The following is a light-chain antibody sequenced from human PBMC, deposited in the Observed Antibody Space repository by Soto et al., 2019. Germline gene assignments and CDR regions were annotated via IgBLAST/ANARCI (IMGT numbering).Light chain of an antibody. CDR2: EVS. Sequence: QSALTQPPSASGSPGQSVTISCTGSSSDVGGYNYVSWYQQHAGKAPKLMIYEVSKRPSGVPDRLSGSKSGNTASLTVTGLQAEYEADYYCSSYGGSNTVVFGGGTKLTVL. CDR1: SSDVGGYNY. V-gene: IGLV2-8*01. J-gene: IGLJ2*01. CDR3: SSYGGSNTVV.